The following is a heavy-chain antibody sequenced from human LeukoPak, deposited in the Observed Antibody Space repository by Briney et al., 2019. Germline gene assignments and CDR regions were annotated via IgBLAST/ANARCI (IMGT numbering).Heavy chain of an antibody. Sequence: ASETLSLTCTVSGGSISSYYWSWIRQPPGKGLEWMGYIYYSGSTNYNPSLKSRVTISVDTSKNQFSLKLSSVTAADTAVYYCARVSRDGYNWGDYWGQGTLVTVSS. CDR1: GGSISSYY. D-gene: IGHD5-24*01. V-gene: IGHV4-59*01. CDR3: ARVSRDGYNWGDY. CDR2: IYYSGST. J-gene: IGHJ4*02.